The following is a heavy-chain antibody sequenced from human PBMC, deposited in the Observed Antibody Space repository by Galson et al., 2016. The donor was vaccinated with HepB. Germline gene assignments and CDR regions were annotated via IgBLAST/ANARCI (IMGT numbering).Heavy chain of an antibody. D-gene: IGHD6-19*01. Sequence: SLRLSCAASGFPFSTHGMSWVRQAPGKGLEWVSGISGSGGSIYSADSVEGRFTISRDNSKNTLYLQMNSLRADDTAVYYCAKKSLVAGTATYVFDNWGQGTLVTVSS. J-gene: IGHJ4*02. CDR1: GFPFSTHG. CDR2: ISGSGGSI. CDR3: AKKSLVAGTATYVFDN. V-gene: IGHV3-23*01.